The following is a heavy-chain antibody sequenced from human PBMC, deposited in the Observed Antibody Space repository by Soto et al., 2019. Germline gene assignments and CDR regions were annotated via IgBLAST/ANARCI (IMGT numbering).Heavy chain of an antibody. CDR1: GFSFDDYA. CDR2: ISWDSDSI. V-gene: IGHV3-9*01. D-gene: IGHD2-2*01. CDR3: AKGISALLYTPYAH. Sequence: EVQLVESGGGLVQPGRSLRLSCAASGFSFDDYAMNWVRQAPGKGLEWVSGISWDSDSIGYADSVKGRFTISRDNANNSLYLQINSLRAEDTALYYCAKGISALLYTPYAHWGQGTLVTVSS. J-gene: IGHJ4*02.